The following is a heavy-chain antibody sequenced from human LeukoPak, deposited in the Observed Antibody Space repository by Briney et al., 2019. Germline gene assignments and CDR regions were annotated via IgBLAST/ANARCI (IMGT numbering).Heavy chain of an antibody. V-gene: IGHV1-2*02. CDR1: GYTFTGYY. J-gene: IGHJ4*02. CDR2: INPNSGGT. Sequence: ASVKVSCKASGYTFTGYYMHWVRQAPGQGLEWMGWINPNSGGTNYAQKFQGRVTMTRDTSISTAYMELSRLRSDDTAVYYCASIPYYYDSSGSDYWGQGTLVTVSS. D-gene: IGHD3-22*01. CDR3: ASIPYYYDSSGSDY.